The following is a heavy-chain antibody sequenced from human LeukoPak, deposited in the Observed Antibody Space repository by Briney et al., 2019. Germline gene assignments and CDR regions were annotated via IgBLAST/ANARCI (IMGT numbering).Heavy chain of an antibody. Sequence: ASVKVSCKASGYTFTSYYMHWVRQAPGQGLEWMGIINPSGGSTSYAQKFQGRVTMTRDTSTSTVYMELSSLRSEDTAVYYCWVRYYDTLTGYDAPPSMDVWGKGTTVTVSS. CDR3: WVRYYDTLTGYDAPPSMDV. CDR2: INPSGGST. V-gene: IGHV1-46*01. CDR1: GYTFTSYY. D-gene: IGHD3-9*01. J-gene: IGHJ6*04.